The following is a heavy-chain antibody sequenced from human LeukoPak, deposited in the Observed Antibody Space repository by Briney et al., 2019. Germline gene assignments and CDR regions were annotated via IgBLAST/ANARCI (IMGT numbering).Heavy chain of an antibody. V-gene: IGHV4-59*01. Sequence: PSETLSLTCTVSGGSISSYYWSWIRQPPGKGLEWIGYIYYSGSTNYNPSLKSRVTISVDTSKNQFSLKLSSVTAADTAVYYCARQTILTGYYNWFDPWGQGTLVTVSS. CDR2: IYYSGST. CDR3: ARQTILTGYYNWFDP. CDR1: GGSISSYY. J-gene: IGHJ5*02. D-gene: IGHD3-9*01.